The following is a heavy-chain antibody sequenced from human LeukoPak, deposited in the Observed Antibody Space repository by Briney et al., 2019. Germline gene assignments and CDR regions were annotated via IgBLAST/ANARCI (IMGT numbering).Heavy chain of an antibody. D-gene: IGHD2-15*01. CDR1: GGTFSSYT. Sequence: ASVKVSCKASGGTFSSYTISWVRQAPGQGLEWMGRIIPILGIANYAQKFQGRVTITADKSTSTAYMELSSLRSEDTAVYYCARSEVAGNWFDPWGQGTLVTVSS. CDR3: ARSEVAGNWFDP. CDR2: IIPILGIA. J-gene: IGHJ5*02. V-gene: IGHV1-69*02.